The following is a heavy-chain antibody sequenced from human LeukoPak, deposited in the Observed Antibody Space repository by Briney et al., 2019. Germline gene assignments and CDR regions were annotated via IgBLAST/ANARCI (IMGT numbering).Heavy chain of an antibody. Sequence: GGSLRLSCAASGFTFSSYAMSWVRQAPGKGLEWVSAISGSGGSIYYADSVKGRFIISRDNSKNTLYLQMNSLSAEDTAVYYCAKRVGPTTYFDYWGQGTLVTVSS. CDR1: GFTFSSYA. J-gene: IGHJ4*02. V-gene: IGHV3-23*01. CDR2: ISGSGGSI. CDR3: AKRVGPTTYFDY. D-gene: IGHD1-26*01.